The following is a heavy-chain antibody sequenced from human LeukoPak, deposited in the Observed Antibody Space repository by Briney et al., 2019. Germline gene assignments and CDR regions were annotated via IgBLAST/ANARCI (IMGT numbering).Heavy chain of an antibody. J-gene: IGHJ6*03. V-gene: IGHV1-69*13. Sequence: SVKVSCKASGGTFSSYAISWVRQAPGQGLEWMGGIIPIFGTANYAQKFQGRVTITADESTSTAYMELSSLRSEDTAVYYCARRRDGYNWVIPYSYYMDVWGKGTTVTVSS. D-gene: IGHD5-24*01. CDR2: IIPIFGTA. CDR3: ARRRDGYNWVIPYSYYMDV. CDR1: GGTFSSYA.